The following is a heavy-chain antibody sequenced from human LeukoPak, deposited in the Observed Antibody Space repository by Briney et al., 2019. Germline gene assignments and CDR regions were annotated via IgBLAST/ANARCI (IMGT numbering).Heavy chain of an antibody. D-gene: IGHD6-19*01. V-gene: IGHV4-34*01. CDR1: GGSFSGYY. Sequence: PSETLSLTCAVYGGSFSGYYWSWIRQPPGKGLEWIGSIYYSGSTYYNPSLKSRVTISVDTSKNQFSLKLSSVTAADTAVYYCARRTGNSSGVDYWGQGTLVTVSS. CDR2: IYYSGST. CDR3: ARRTGNSSGVDY. J-gene: IGHJ4*02.